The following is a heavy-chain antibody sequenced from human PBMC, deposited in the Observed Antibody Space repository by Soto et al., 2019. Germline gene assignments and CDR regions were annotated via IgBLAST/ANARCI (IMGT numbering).Heavy chain of an antibody. D-gene: IGHD3-10*01. Sequence: SETLSLTCAVYGGSFSGYYWSWIRQPPGKGLEWIGEINHSGSTNYNPSLKSRVTISVDTSKNQFSLKLSSVTAADTAVYYCARGGFGELGANWSDPGELGANWFDPWGQGTLVTVSS. CDR3: ARGGFGELGANWSDPGELGANWFDP. CDR2: INHSGST. J-gene: IGHJ5*02. V-gene: IGHV4-34*01. CDR1: GGSFSGYY.